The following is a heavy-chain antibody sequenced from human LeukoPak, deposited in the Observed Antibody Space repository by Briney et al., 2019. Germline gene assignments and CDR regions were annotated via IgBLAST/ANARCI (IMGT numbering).Heavy chain of an antibody. CDR3: ARETSGIAAAGSKDYYYYMDV. D-gene: IGHD6-13*01. V-gene: IGHV1-69*13. Sequence: ASVKVSCKASGGTFSSYAISWVRQAPGQGLEWMGGIIPIFGTANYAQKFQGRVTITADESTSTAYMELSSLRSEDTAVYYCARETSGIAAAGSKDYYYYMDVWGKGTTVAISS. J-gene: IGHJ6*03. CDR1: GGTFSSYA. CDR2: IIPIFGTA.